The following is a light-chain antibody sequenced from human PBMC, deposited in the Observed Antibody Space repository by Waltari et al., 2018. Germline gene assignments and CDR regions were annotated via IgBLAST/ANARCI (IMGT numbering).Light chain of an antibody. CDR1: SSDVGSYNL. J-gene: IGLJ1*01. CDR2: EGS. CDR3: CSYAGSSTFYV. Sequence: QSALTQPASVSGSPGQSITISCTGTSSDVGSYNLVSWYQQYPGKAPKLMIYEGSKRPSGVSNRCAGSKSGNTASLTISGLQAEDEADYYCCSYAGSSTFYVFGTGTKVTVL. V-gene: IGLV2-23*01.